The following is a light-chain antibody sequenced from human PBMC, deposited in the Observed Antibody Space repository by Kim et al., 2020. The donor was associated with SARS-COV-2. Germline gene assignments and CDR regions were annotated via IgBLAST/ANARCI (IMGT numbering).Light chain of an antibody. CDR1: SANIGNNY. J-gene: IGLJ2*01. CDR3: GTWDSSLTDVV. CDR2: DNN. V-gene: IGLV1-51*01. Sequence: GQKVTIPCSGSSANIGNNYVSWYQQIPGTAPKLLIYDNNKRPSGIPDRFSGSKSGTSATLGITGLQTGDEADYYCGTWDSSLTDVVFGGGTQLTVL.